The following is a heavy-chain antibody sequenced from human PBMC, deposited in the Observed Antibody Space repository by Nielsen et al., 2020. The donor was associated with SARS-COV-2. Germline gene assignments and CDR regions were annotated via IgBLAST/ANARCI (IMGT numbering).Heavy chain of an antibody. CDR3: ASDSNSYNYYYYYGMDV. J-gene: IGHJ6*02. V-gene: IGHV3-30*04. Sequence: GGSLRLSCAASGFTFSTFAMHWVRQAPGKGLEWVAIISHDGNTLYNVGSVKGRFTISRDNSKNTLYLQMNSLRAEDTAVYYCASDSNSYNYYYYYGMDVWGQGTTVTVSS. D-gene: IGHD2-2*01. CDR1: GFTFSTFA. CDR2: ISHDGNTL.